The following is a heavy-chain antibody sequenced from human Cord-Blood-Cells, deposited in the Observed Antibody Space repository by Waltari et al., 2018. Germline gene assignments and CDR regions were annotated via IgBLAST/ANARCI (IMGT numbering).Heavy chain of an antibody. J-gene: IGHJ4*02. V-gene: IGHV4-34*01. CDR1: GGSFSGYY. CDR3: ARIRIAARPDIDY. D-gene: IGHD6-6*01. Sequence: QVQLQQWGAGLLKPSETLSLTCAGYGGSFSGYYWSWIRQPPGKGLEWIGEINHSGSTNYNPSLKSRVTISVDTSKNQLSLKLSSVTAADTAVYYCARIRIAARPDIDYWGQGTLVTVSS. CDR2: INHSGST.